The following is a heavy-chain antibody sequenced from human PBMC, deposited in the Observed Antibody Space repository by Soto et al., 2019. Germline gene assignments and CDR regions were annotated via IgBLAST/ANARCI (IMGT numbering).Heavy chain of an antibody. CDR2: ISSSGSTI. Sequence: QVQLVESGGGLVKPGGSLRLPCAASGFTFSDYYMSWIRQAPGKRLEWVSYISSSGSTIYYADSVKGRFTLSRDNAKNSLYLQMNSLRAEDAAVYYCARGSCSGGSCYGCLYYYYYYMDVWGKGTTVTVPS. CDR1: GFTFSDYY. V-gene: IGHV3-11*01. D-gene: IGHD2-15*01. J-gene: IGHJ6*03. CDR3: ARGSCSGGSCYGCLYYYYYYMDV.